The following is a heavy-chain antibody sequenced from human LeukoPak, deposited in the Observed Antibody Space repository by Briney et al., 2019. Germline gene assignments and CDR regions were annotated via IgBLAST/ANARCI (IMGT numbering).Heavy chain of an antibody. J-gene: IGHJ4*02. Sequence: GGSLRLSCAASGFTFSSYGMHWVRQAPGKGLEWVAVIWYDGSNKYYADSVKGRFTISRDNSKKTLYLQMNSLRAEDTAVYYCARNVHPFSCGYFDYWGQGTLVTVSS. CDR3: ARNVHPFSCGYFDY. D-gene: IGHD3-22*01. CDR1: GFTFSSYG. V-gene: IGHV3-33*01. CDR2: IWYDGSNK.